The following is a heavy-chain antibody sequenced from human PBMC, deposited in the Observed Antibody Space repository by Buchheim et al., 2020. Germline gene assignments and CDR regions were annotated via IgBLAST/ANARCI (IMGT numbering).Heavy chain of an antibody. V-gene: IGHV3-30*04. CDR1: GFTFSSYA. D-gene: IGHD2-2*01. Sequence: QVQLVESGGGVVQPGRSLRLSCAASGFTFSSYAMHWVRQAPGKGLEWVAVISYDGSNKYYADSVKGRFTISRDHSKNTLYLQMNSLRAEDTAVYYCARERGYCSSTSCYYFDYWGQGTL. J-gene: IGHJ4*02. CDR3: ARERGYCSSTSCYYFDY. CDR2: ISYDGSNK.